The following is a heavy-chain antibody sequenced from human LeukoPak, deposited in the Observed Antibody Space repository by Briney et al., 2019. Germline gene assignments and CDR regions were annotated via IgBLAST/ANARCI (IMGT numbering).Heavy chain of an antibody. CDR2: ISAYNGNT. J-gene: IGHJ6*02. V-gene: IGHV1-18*01. CDR1: GYTFTSYG. CDR3: ARDPHCYDSSGSYSPPNYYYGMDV. D-gene: IGHD3-22*01. Sequence: VASVKVSCKVSGYTFTSYGVSWERQAPGQGLESRGWISAYNGNTNYAEKLQARVTMTTNTSTSTAYMELRSLRSDDTAVYYCARDPHCYDSSGSYSPPNYYYGMDVWGQGTTVTVSS.